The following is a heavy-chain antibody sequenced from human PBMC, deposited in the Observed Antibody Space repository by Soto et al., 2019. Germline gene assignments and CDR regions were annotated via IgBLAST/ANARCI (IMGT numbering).Heavy chain of an antibody. CDR1: GYIFTKHG. D-gene: IGHD5-18*01. V-gene: IGHV1-18*01. J-gene: IGHJ4*02. CDR2: ISAHNGNT. CDR3: ARVYGYGYGHFDF. Sequence: QVQLVQSGAELKEPGASVKVSCKASGYIFTKHGISWVRQAPGQGLEWMGWISAHNGNTNYAQNLQVRITVTTDTSTSTAYMELRRLRPEDTAIYYCARVYGYGYGHFDFWGQGSLVTVSS.